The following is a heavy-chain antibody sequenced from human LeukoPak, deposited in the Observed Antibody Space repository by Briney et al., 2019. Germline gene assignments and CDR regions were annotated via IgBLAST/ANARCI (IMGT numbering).Heavy chain of an antibody. V-gene: IGHV4-4*02. CDR2: IYHSGST. CDR1: GGSISSSNW. D-gene: IGHD6-13*01. J-gene: IGHJ4*02. CDR3: ARVDSSNWYDSRGYFDY. Sequence: PSGTLSLTCAVSGGSISSSNWWSWVRQPPGKGLEWIGEIYHSGSTNYNPSLKSRVTISVDKSKNQFSLKLSSVTAADTAVYYCARVDSSNWYDSRGYFDYWGQGTLVTVSS.